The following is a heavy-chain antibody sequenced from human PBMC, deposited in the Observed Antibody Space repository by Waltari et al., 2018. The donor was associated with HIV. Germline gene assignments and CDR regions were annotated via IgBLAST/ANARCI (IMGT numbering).Heavy chain of an antibody. CDR2: INHSGRT. D-gene: IGHD4-17*01. J-gene: IGHJ2*01. CDR3: AREKDGDYVAQGWYFDL. V-gene: IGHV4-34*01. Sequence: QVQLQQWGAGLLKPSETLSLTCAVYGGSFSGYYWSWIRQPPGKGLEWIGEINHSGRTNYNPSLKSRVTISVDTSKNQFSLKLSSVTAADTAVYYCAREKDGDYVAQGWYFDLWGRGTLVTVSS. CDR1: GGSFSGYY.